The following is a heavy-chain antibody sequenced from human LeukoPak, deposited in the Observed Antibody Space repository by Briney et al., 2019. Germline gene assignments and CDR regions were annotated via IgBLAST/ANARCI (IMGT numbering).Heavy chain of an antibody. CDR3: TSTVTDYYYYYMDV. V-gene: IGHV3-21*01. J-gene: IGHJ6*03. Sequence: GGSLRLSCAASGFTFSSYSMNWVRQAPGKGLEWVSSISSSSYIYYADSVKGRFTISRDNAKNSLYLQMNSLRAEDTAVYYCTSTVTDYYYYYMDVWGKGTTVTVSS. D-gene: IGHD4-17*01. CDR2: ISSSSYI. CDR1: GFTFSSYS.